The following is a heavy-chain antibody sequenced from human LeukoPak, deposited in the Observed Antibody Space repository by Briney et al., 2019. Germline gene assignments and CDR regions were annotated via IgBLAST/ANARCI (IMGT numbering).Heavy chain of an antibody. J-gene: IGHJ3*01. CDR2: ISGYNGKI. CDR3: ARRFCSSVSCYDDDAFDV. Sequence: ASVKVSCKASGHTFVSYGMSWVRQAPGQGLEWMGWISGYNGKINYAQKFQGRVTMTTDTSTSTAYLELRSLTSEDTAVYYCARRFCSSVSCYDDDAFDVWGQGTLVTVPS. D-gene: IGHD2-2*01. V-gene: IGHV1-18*01. CDR1: GHTFVSYG.